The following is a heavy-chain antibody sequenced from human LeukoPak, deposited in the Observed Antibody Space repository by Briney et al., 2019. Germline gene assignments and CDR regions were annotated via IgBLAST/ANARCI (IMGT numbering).Heavy chain of an antibody. D-gene: IGHD1/OR15-1a*01. CDR1: GFTFTSYS. CDR3: ARSQVSGTFDH. Sequence: GGSLRLSCAASGFTFTSYSMNWVRQAPGKGLEWVSSITSTSSYIYYADSVKDRFAISRDNAKNSLYLQMNSLRAEDTAVYFCARSQVSGTFDHWGQGTLLTVSS. V-gene: IGHV3-21*01. J-gene: IGHJ4*02. CDR2: ITSTSSYI.